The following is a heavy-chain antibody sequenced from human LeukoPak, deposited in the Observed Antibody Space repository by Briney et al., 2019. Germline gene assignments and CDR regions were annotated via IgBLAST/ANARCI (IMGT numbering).Heavy chain of an antibody. J-gene: IGHJ4*02. Sequence: GGSLRLSCAASGFIFSSYEMNWVRQAPGKGLEWVSYISSRGGTIYYADSVKGRFTISRDNSKNTLYLQMNSLRAEDTAVYYCSRRDYWGQGTLVTVSS. V-gene: IGHV3-48*03. D-gene: IGHD5-24*01. CDR1: GFIFSSYE. CDR2: ISSRGGTI. CDR3: SRRDY.